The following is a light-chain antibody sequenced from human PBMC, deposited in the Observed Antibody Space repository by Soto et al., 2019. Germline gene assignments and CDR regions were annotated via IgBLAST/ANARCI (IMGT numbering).Light chain of an antibody. Sequence: QSALTQAASVSDSPGQSISLSCGGTSTDVGSHNYVSWYQQHPGKAPKLIIFEVNNRPSGVSHRFSGSKSGNTASLTISDLQGGDEADYYCSSYTTNNTVVFGGGTKLTVL. V-gene: IGLV2-14*01. J-gene: IGLJ2*01. CDR2: EVN. CDR3: SSYTTNNTVV. CDR1: STDVGSHNY.